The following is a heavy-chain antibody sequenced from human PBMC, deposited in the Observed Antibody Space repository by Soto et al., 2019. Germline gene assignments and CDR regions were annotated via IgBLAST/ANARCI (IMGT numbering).Heavy chain of an antibody. CDR2: INAGNGNT. CDR3: ASLTTVTTAIGFFDY. Sequence: ASVKVSCKASGYTFTSYTMHWVRQAPGQRLEWMGWINAGNGNTKYSQKFQGRVTITRDTTASTAYMELSSLRSEDTAVYYCASLTTVTTAIGFFDYWGQGTLVTVSS. V-gene: IGHV1-3*01. CDR1: GYTFTSYT. D-gene: IGHD4-4*01. J-gene: IGHJ4*02.